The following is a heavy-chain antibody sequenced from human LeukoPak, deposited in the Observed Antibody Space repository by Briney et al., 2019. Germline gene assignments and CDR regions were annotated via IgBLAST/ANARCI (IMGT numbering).Heavy chain of an antibody. CDR2: ISSSGSTI. CDR1: GFTFSSYE. D-gene: IGHD5-12*01. CDR3: ARVRGNGATIIS. Sequence: GGSLRLSCAASGFTFSSYEMNWVRQGPGKGLEWVSYISSSGSTIYYADSVKGRFTISRDNAKNPLYLQMNSLRAEDTAVYYCARVRGNGATIISWGQGTLVTVSS. J-gene: IGHJ5*02. V-gene: IGHV3-48*03.